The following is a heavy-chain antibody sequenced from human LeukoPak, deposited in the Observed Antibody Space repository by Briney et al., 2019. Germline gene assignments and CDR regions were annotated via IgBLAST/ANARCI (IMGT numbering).Heavy chain of an antibody. D-gene: IGHD2-15*01. CDR3: ARKSVAATPRDIVYQYSYMDV. CDR1: GYTFTIYA. J-gene: IGHJ6*03. CDR2: ISTNTGNP. V-gene: IGHV7-4-1*02. Sequence: ASVRVSFKSSGYTFTIYAMNWVRQAPGQGLEWMGWISTNTGNPTYAQGFTGRVVFSLDTSVSTAYLQISSLKAEDTAVYYCARKSVAATPRDIVYQYSYMDVWGKGTTVTVSS.